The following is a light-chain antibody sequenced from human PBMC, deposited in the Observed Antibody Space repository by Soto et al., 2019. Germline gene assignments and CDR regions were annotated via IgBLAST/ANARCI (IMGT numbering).Light chain of an antibody. CDR2: DVS. Sequence: QSVLAQPASVSGSPGQSITISCTGTNSDVVGYNYVSWYQQHPGKAPKLMIYDVSNRPSGVSNRFSGSKSGNTASLTISGLQAEDEADYYCSSYTSSSTLLYVFGTGTKVTVL. J-gene: IGLJ1*01. CDR3: SSYTSSSTLLYV. CDR1: NSDVVGYNY. V-gene: IGLV2-14*01.